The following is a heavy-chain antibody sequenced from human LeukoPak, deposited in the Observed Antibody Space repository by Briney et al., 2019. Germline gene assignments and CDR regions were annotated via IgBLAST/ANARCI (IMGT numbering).Heavy chain of an antibody. J-gene: IGHJ6*02. V-gene: IGHV3-30-3*01. CDR1: GFTFSSYA. D-gene: IGHD2-15*01. CDR3: ARDRQCSGGSCYYYYYGMDV. CDR2: ISYDGSNK. Sequence: GRSLRISCAASGFTFSSYAMHWVRQAPGKGLEWVAVISYDGSNKYYADSVKGRFTISRDNSKNTLYLQMNSLRAEDTAVYYCARDRQCSGGSCYYYYYGMDVWGQGTTVTVSS.